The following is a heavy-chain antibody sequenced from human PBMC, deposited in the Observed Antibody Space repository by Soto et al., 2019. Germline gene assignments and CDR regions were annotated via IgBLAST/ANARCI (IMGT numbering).Heavy chain of an antibody. J-gene: IGHJ4*02. CDR3: ARSNWNAFPVY. CDR2: IYSNGNT. D-gene: IGHD1-1*01. CDR1: GGSISNSY. V-gene: IGHV4-59*08. Sequence: SPTSTVSGGSISNSYLSWTRQSPGKGLEWIGYIYSNGNTNYNPSLKSRLTISIDPSKNQFSLKLSSLSAADTAVYYCARSNWNAFPVYWGQGTLVTVSS.